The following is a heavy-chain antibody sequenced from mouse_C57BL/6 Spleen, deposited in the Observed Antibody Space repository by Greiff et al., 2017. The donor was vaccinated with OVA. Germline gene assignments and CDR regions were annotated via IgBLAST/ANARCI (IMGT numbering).Heavy chain of an antibody. D-gene: IGHD2-4*01. V-gene: IGHV2-2*01. Sequence: VQLQQSGPGLVQPSQSLSITCTVSGFSLTSYGVHWVRQSPGKGLEWLGVIWSGGSTDYNAAFISRLSISKDNSKSQVFFKMNSLQADDTAIYYCARPVYYDYDGGYYYAMDYWGQGTSVTVSS. CDR2: IWSGGST. J-gene: IGHJ4*01. CDR1: GFSLTSYG. CDR3: ARPVYYDYDGGYYYAMDY.